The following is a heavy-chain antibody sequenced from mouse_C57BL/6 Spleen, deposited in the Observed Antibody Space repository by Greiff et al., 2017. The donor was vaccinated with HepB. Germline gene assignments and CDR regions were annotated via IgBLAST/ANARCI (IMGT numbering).Heavy chain of an antibody. D-gene: IGHD1-1*01. V-gene: IGHV1-72*01. CDR3: ARSGATVAYFDY. CDR1: GYTFTSYW. CDR2: IDPNSGGT. Sequence: QQSCKASGYTFTSYWMHWVKQRPGRGLEWIGRIDPNSGGTKYNEKFKSKATLTVDKPSSTAYMQLSSLTSEDSAVYYCARSGATVAYFDYWGQGTTLTVSS. J-gene: IGHJ2*01.